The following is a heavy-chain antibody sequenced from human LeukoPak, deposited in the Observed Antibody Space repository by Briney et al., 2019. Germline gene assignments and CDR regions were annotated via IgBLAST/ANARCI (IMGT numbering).Heavy chain of an antibody. V-gene: IGHV3-23*01. Sequence: PGGSLRLSCAASGFTFSTYAMTWLRQAPGKGLEWVSALSSSGGNTYYADSVKGRFTISRDNSKNMLYLQMNSLRAEDTAVYYCAQISVDTSRIPWSDFDSWGQGVLVTVSS. J-gene: IGHJ4*02. CDR2: LSSSGGNT. D-gene: IGHD5-18*01. CDR1: GFTFSTYA. CDR3: AQISVDTSRIPWSDFDS.